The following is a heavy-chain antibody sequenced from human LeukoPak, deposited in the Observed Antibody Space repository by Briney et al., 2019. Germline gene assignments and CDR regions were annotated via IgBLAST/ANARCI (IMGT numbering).Heavy chain of an antibody. CDR2: IYYSGST. J-gene: IGHJ4*02. D-gene: IGHD3-22*01. V-gene: IGHV4-61*01. CDR1: GGSVSSGSYY. Sequence: PSETLSLTCTVSGGSVSSGSYYWSWIRQPPGKGLESIGYIYYSGSTNYNPSLKSRVTISVDTSKNQFSLKLSSVTAADTAVYYCAREPHHYYDSSGYYFDYWGQGTLVTVSS. CDR3: AREPHHYYDSSGYYFDY.